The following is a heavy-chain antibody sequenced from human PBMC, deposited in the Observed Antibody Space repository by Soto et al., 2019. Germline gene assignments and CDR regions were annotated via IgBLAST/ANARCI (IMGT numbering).Heavy chain of an antibody. CDR3: ARHSRPYSSGWSYFDY. CDR2: TYYRSKWYN. CDR1: GDSVSSNSAA. D-gene: IGHD6-19*01. J-gene: IGHJ4*02. V-gene: IGHV6-1*01. Sequence: SQTLSLTCAISGDSVSSNSAAWNWIRQSPSRGLEWLGRTYYRSKWYNDYAVSVKSRITINTDTSKNQFSLQLNSVTPEDTAVYYCARHSRPYSSGWSYFDYWGQGTLVTVSS.